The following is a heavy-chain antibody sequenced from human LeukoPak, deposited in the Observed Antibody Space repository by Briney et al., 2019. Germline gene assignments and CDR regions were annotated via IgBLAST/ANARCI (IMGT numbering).Heavy chain of an antibody. V-gene: IGHV3-11*06. CDR1: GFTFGDSY. J-gene: IGHJ4*02. CDR3: ATVNPASSGFCTY. D-gene: IGHD3-22*01. CDR2: ISGTGSNT. Sequence: GGSLRLSCAASGFTFGDSYMSWIRQAPGKGLEWLSYISGTGSNTNYADSVKGRFTISRDNAKNSLYPQMNSLRAEDTAIYYCATVNPASSGFCTYWGQGTLVTVSS.